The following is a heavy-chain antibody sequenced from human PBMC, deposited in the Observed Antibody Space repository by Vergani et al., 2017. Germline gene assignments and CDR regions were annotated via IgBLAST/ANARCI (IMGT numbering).Heavy chain of an antibody. CDR2: IYSGGST. CDR1: GFTSDDYT. J-gene: IGHJ3*02. Sequence: EVQLVESGGVVVQPGGSLRLSCAASGFTSDDYTMHWVRQAPGKGLEWVSVIYSGGSTYYADSVKGRFTISRDNSKNTLYLQMNSLRAEDTAVYYCARDQVAVASSDAFDIWGQGTMVTVSS. CDR3: ARDQVAVASSDAFDI. D-gene: IGHD6-19*01. V-gene: IGHV3-66*01.